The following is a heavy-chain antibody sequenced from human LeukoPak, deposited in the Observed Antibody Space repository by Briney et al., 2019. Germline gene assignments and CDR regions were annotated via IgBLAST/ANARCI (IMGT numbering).Heavy chain of an antibody. CDR3: ANPRDSSTWYTFDY. D-gene: IGHD6-13*01. V-gene: IGHV3-7*03. CDR2: IKEDGSDI. CDR1: GFPFSGHT. J-gene: IGHJ4*02. Sequence: GGSLRLSCEVSGFPFSGHTMTWVRQAPGKGLEWVARIKEDGSDIYYVDSVKGRFTISRDNAKNSLYLQMDSLRAEDTAVYYCANPRDSSTWYTFDYWGQGTLVTVSS.